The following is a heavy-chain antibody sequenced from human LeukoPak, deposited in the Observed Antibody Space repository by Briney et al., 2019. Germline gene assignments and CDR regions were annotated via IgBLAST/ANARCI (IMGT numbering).Heavy chain of an antibody. D-gene: IGHD2-2*01. J-gene: IGHJ5*02. CDR2: IKKDGSEK. Sequence: GGSLRLSCATSGFSFSSFWMSWVRQAPGKGLEWVANIKKDGSEKYYVDSVKGRSTISRDNSKNTLYLQMNSLRAEDTAVYYCARDRVGVQVPAANTNWFDPWGQGTLVTVSS. CDR1: GFSFSSFW. CDR3: ARDRVGVQVPAANTNWFDP. V-gene: IGHV3-7*01.